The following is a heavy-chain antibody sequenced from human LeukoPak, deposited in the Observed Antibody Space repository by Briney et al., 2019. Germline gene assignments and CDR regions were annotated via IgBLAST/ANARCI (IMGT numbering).Heavy chain of an antibody. CDR2: INPYSGGT. Sequence: GASVKVSCKASGYTFTGFYMHWVRQAPGHGLEWIGWINPYSGGTNYAQKFQGRVTLTRDTSITTAYMELSRLTSDDTAVYYCARPNTEANGYYFDYWGQGTLVTVSS. J-gene: IGHJ4*02. CDR1: GYTFTGFY. D-gene: IGHD5-18*01. V-gene: IGHV1-2*02. CDR3: ARPNTEANGYYFDY.